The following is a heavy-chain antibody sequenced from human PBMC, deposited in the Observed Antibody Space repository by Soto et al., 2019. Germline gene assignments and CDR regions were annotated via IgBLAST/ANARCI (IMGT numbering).Heavy chain of an antibody. J-gene: IGHJ4*02. CDR1: GGTFSSYA. V-gene: IGHV1-69*13. CDR3: AREGISTNFGFDY. CDR2: IIPIFGTA. D-gene: IGHD1-1*01. Sequence: ASVKVSCKASGGTFSSYAISWVRQAPGQGLEWMGGIIPIFGTANYAQKFQGRVTITADESTSTAYMELSSLRSEDTAVYYCAREGISTNFGFDYWGQGTLVTVSS.